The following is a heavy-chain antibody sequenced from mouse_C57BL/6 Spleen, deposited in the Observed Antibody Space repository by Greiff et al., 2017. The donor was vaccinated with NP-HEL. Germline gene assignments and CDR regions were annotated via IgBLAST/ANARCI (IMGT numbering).Heavy chain of an antibody. Sequence: QVQLQQPGAELVKPGASVKMSCKASGYTFTSYWITWVKQRPGQGLEWIGDIYPGSGSTNYNEKFKSKATLTVDTSSSTAYMQLSSLTSEDSAVYYCARQSIFTTTSGDYWGQGTTLTVSS. CDR2: IYPGSGST. CDR1: GYTFTSYW. D-gene: IGHD2-12*01. V-gene: IGHV1-55*01. CDR3: ARQSIFTTTSGDY. J-gene: IGHJ2*01.